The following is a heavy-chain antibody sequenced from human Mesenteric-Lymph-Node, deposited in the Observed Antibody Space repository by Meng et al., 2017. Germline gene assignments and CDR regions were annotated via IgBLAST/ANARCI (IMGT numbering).Heavy chain of an antibody. D-gene: IGHD3-10*01. V-gene: IGHV4-59*08. CDR1: GGSISSYY. CDR3: ARQSGYFDY. J-gene: IGHJ4*02. Sequence: QVQVQEAGTGLVKLSATLSLTCTVSGGSISSYYWSWIRQPPGKGLEWIGHIYYSGSTNYNPSLKSRVTISVDTSKNQFSLKLSSVTATDTAVYYCARQSGYFDYWGQGTLVTVSS. CDR2: IYYSGST.